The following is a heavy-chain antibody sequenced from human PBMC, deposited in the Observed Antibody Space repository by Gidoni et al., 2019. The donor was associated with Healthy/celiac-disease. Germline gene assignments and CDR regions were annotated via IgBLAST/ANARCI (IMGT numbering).Heavy chain of an antibody. V-gene: IGHV3-23*01. CDR1: GFTFSSEA. CDR2: ISGSGGST. CDR3: AEGIAVAGTR. D-gene: IGHD6-19*01. Sequence: EVQLLESGGGLVQPGGSLRLSCAASGFTFSSEARSWVRQAPGRGVEWVSAISGSGGSTYYADSVKGRFTISRDNSKNTLYLQMNSLRAEDTAVYYCAEGIAVAGTRWGQGTLVTVSS. J-gene: IGHJ4*02.